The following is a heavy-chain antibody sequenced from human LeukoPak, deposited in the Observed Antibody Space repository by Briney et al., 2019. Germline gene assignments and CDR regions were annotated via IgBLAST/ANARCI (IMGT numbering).Heavy chain of an antibody. J-gene: IGHJ5*02. CDR3: ARGGGYHYDRSGYYYGWFDP. D-gene: IGHD3-22*01. CDR2: INPNSGGT. CDR1: GYTFTGYY. V-gene: IGHV1-2*02. Sequence: ASVKVSCKASGYTFTGYYMHWVRQAPGQGLEWMGWINPNSGGTNYAQKFQGRVTMTRNTSINTAYMELSSLRSEDTAVYYCARGGGYHYDRSGYYYGWFDPWGQGTLVTVSS.